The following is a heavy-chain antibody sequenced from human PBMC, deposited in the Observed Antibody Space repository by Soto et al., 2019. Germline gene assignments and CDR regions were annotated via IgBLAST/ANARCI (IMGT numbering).Heavy chain of an antibody. CDR2: ISPYRGKT. V-gene: IGHV1-18*01. D-gene: IGHD3-16*01. J-gene: IGHJ6*02. Sequence: QVQLVHSGDEVRKPGSLEKVSCKASGYIFVNYGIAWVRQAPGQGPEGMGWISPYRGKTNYASKVQGRIIMTTDTSTSTAYMDLRSLTSDDTAVYYCAMVDNYVTPTPQDVWGQGTTVTVSS. CDR3: AMVDNYVTPTPQDV. CDR1: GYIFVNYG.